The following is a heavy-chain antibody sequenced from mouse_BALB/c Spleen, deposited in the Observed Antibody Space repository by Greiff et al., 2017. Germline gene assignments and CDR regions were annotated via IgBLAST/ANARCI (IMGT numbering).Heavy chain of an antibody. CDR3: AREGGYYFAY. CDR2: ISSGGSYT. CDR1: GFTFSSYA. V-gene: IGHV5-9-4*01. Sequence: EVKLMESGGGLVKPGGSLKLSCAASGFTFSSYAMSWVRQSPEKRLEWVAEISSGGSYTYYPDTVTGRFTISRDNAKNTLYLEMSSLRSEDTAMYYCAREGGYYFAYWGQGTLVTVSA. D-gene: IGHD2-3*01. J-gene: IGHJ3*01.